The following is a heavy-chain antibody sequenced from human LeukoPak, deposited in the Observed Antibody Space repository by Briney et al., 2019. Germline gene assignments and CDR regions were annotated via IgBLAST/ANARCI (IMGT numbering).Heavy chain of an antibody. Sequence: GASVKVSCKASGYTFTGYYMHWVRPAPGQGLAWMGWINPNSGGTNYAQKFQGRVTMTRDTSISTAYMELSRLRSDDTAVYYCARGDSNHAYYYYGMDVWGQGTTVTVSS. CDR3: ARGDSNHAYYYYGMDV. V-gene: IGHV1-2*02. CDR1: GYTFTGYY. J-gene: IGHJ6*02. CDR2: INPNSGGT. D-gene: IGHD4-4*01.